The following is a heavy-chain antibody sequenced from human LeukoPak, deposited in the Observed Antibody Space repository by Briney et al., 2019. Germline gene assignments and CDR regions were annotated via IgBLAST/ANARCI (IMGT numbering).Heavy chain of an antibody. CDR3: VKAYYYASGSNDWFDP. CDR2: ISSNGGST. Sequence: GGSLRLSCSASGFTFSSYAIHWVRQTPGKGLEYVSGISSNGGSTYYADSVKGRFTISRDNSKNTVYLQMSSLRAEDTAVYYCVKAYYYASGSNDWFDPWGQGALVTASS. D-gene: IGHD3-10*01. V-gene: IGHV3-64D*06. CDR1: GFTFSSYA. J-gene: IGHJ5*02.